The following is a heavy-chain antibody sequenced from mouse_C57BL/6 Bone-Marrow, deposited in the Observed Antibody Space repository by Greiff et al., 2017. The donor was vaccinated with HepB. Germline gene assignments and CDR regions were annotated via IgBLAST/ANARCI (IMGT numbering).Heavy chain of an antibody. CDR3: ARRDYARGDFDY. D-gene: IGHD2-4*01. CDR2: INPGSGGT. Sequence: VQLQQSGAELVRPGTSVKVSCKASGYAFTNYLIEWVKQRPGQGLEWIGVINPGSGGTNYNEKLKGKATLTADKSSSTAYMQLSSLTSEDSAVYFCARRDYARGDFDYWGQGTTLTVSS. V-gene: IGHV1-54*01. CDR1: GYAFTNYL. J-gene: IGHJ2*01.